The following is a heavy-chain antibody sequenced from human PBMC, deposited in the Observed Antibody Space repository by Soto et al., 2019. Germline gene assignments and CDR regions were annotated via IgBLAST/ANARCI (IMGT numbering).Heavy chain of an antibody. V-gene: IGHV1-69*02. CDR3: ARRWYGSGSYKTSDY. CDR1: GGTFSSYT. D-gene: IGHD3-10*01. CDR2: IIPILGIA. J-gene: IGHJ4*02. Sequence: QVQLVQSGAEVKKPGSSVKVSCKASGGTFSSYTISWVRQAPGQGLEWMGRIIPILGIANYAQKFQGRVTITADKSTSTAYMELSSLRSEDTAVYYCARRWYGSGSYKTSDYWGQGPLVTVSS.